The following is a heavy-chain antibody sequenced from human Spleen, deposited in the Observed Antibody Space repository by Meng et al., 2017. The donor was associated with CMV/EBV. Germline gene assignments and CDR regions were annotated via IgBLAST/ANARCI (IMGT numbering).Heavy chain of an antibody. D-gene: IGHD1-7*01. CDR3: AREGLNWNYFED. CDR1: GGSIRSSSNY. V-gene: IGHV4-39*07. Sequence: SETLSLTCTISGGSIRSSSNYWGWIRQPPGKGLELIGSMYYSGSTYYSPSLKSRVTMSVDTSKNQFSLNLSSVTAADTAVYYCAREGLNWNYFEDWGQGTLVTVSS. J-gene: IGHJ4*02. CDR2: MYYSGST.